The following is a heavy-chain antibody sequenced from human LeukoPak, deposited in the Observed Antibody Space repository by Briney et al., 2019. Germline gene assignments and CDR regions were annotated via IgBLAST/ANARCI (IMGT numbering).Heavy chain of an antibody. V-gene: IGHV4-39*01. CDR1: GGSISSSSYY. D-gene: IGHD6-19*01. CDR2: IYYSGST. J-gene: IGHJ6*03. CDR3: AREQSRYYCYWGV. Sequence: SETLSLSCTVSGGSISSSSYYLGWIRQPPGKGLEWVGSIYYSGSTYYNPSLKSRVTISLDTSKNQLYLKLSYVTAADTAVYYYAREQSRYYCYWGVWGKATPVTVSS.